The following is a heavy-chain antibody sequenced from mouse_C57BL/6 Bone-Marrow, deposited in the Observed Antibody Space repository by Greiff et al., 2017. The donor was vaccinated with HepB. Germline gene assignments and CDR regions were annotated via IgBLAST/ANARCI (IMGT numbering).Heavy chain of an antibody. Sequence: EVQRVESGGDLVKPGGSLKLSCAASGFTFSSYGMSWVRQTPDKRLEWVATISSGGSYTYSPDSVTGRFTISRDNAKNTLYLQMSSLKSEDTAMYYCARQGYGSSYDFDYWGQGTTLTVSS. CDR2: ISSGGSYT. CDR1: GFTFSSYG. CDR3: ARQGYGSSYDFDY. V-gene: IGHV5-6*01. J-gene: IGHJ2*01. D-gene: IGHD1-1*01.